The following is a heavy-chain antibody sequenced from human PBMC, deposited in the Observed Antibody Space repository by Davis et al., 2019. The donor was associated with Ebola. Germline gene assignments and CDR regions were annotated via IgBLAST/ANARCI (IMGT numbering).Heavy chain of an antibody. Sequence: GGSLRLSCAVSGFTFSSYSMNCVRQAPGTGLEWVSYISSSSSTIYYADSVKGRCTISRDNAKNSLYLQMNSLRAEDTAVYYCARGPRWGGEVYNDYWGQGTLVTVSS. CDR3: ARGPRWGGEVYNDY. CDR1: GFTFSSYS. V-gene: IGHV3-48*04. J-gene: IGHJ4*02. D-gene: IGHD2-21*01. CDR2: ISSSSSTI.